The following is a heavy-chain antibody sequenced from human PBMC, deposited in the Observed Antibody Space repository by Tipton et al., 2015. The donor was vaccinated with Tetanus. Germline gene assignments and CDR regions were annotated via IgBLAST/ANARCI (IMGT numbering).Heavy chain of an antibody. Sequence: TLSLTCSVSGASISSGGYFWNWIRHRPGKGLEWIGYIYYSGSTFYNPSLESRVAISVDTSNNQFSLRLRSVTAADTGVYYCARDQGGGRVARLNWFGPWGQGTLVTVSS. CDR1: GASISSGGYF. CDR2: IYYSGST. V-gene: IGHV4-31*03. CDR3: ARDQGGGRVARLNWFGP. J-gene: IGHJ5*02. D-gene: IGHD3-16*01.